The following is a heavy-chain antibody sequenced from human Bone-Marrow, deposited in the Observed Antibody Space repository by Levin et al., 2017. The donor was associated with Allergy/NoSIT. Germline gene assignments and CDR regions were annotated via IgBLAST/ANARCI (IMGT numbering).Heavy chain of an antibody. V-gene: IGHV4-34*01. CDR3: ARVARFGFDKRYGNHYYYMDV. CDR2: INHSGST. Sequence: PSETLSLTCAVYGESFIGNFWSWIRQPPGKGLEWIGEINHSGSTYYSPSLKSRLTISVDPSKNQFSLKLRSVTAADTGVYHCARVARFGFDKRYGNHYYYMDVWDKGTTVTVSS. J-gene: IGHJ6*03. D-gene: IGHD5-12*01. CDR1: GESFIGNF.